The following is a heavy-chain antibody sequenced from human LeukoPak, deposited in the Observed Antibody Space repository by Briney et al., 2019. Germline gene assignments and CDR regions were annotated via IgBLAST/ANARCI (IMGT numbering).Heavy chain of an antibody. V-gene: IGHV3-23*01. D-gene: IGHD2-2*01. Sequence: GGSLRLSCAASGFTFSSYAMSWVRQAPGKGLEWVSAISGSGGSTYYADSVKGRFTISRDNSKNTLYLQMNSLRAADTSVYYCAKDERIVVVPAAIGGYWGQGTLVTVSS. CDR2: ISGSGGST. CDR1: GFTFSSYA. J-gene: IGHJ4*02. CDR3: AKDERIVVVPAAIGGY.